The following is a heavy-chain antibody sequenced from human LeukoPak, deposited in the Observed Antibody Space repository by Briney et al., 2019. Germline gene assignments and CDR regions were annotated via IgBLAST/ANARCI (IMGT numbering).Heavy chain of an antibody. V-gene: IGHV4-39*01. D-gene: IGHD3-16*01. J-gene: IGHJ5*02. CDR2: IYYSGST. CDR1: GGSISSSSYY. CDR3: ARHALRKAPLPVFNWFDP. Sequence: PSETLSLTCTVSGGSISSSSYYWGWIRQPPGKGLEWIGSIYYSGSTYYNPSLKSRVTVSVDTSKNQFSLKLSSVTAADTAVYYCARHALRKAPLPVFNWFDPWGQGTLVTVSS.